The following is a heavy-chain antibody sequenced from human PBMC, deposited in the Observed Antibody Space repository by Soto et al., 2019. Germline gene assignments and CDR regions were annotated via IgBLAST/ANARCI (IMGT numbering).Heavy chain of an antibody. V-gene: IGHV1-69*08. Sequence: QVQLVQSGAEVKKPGSSVKVSCQASGVTFNSFTFSWVRQAPGQGLEWMGRIIPIVGTPNYAQKFQGRVTITADKSTGTVYMELSSLRSNDTAVYYCATNPGAKGGHWGQGTLVTVSS. J-gene: IGHJ4*02. CDR1: GVTFNSFT. CDR3: ATNPGAKGGH. CDR2: IIPIVGTP. D-gene: IGHD2-8*01.